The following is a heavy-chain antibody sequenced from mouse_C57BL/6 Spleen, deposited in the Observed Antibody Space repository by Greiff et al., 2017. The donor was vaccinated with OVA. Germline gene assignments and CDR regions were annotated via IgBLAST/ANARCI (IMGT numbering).Heavy chain of an antibody. CDR2: ISSGGDYI. D-gene: IGHD1-1*01. V-gene: IGHV5-9-1*02. Sequence: EVKVVESGEGLVKPGGSLKLSCAASGFTFSSYALSWVRQTPEKRLEWVAYISSGGDYIYSADTVKGRFTISRDNARNTLYLQMSSLKSEDTAMYYCTRTHYYGSSSYAMDYWGQGTSVTVSS. CDR3: TRTHYYGSSSYAMDY. CDR1: GFTFSSYA. J-gene: IGHJ4*01.